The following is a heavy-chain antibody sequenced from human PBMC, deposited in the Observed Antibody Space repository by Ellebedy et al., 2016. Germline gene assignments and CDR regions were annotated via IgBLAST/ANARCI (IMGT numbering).Heavy chain of an antibody. Sequence: GGSLRLSCGASGFTFSSYSMNWVRQAPGKGLEWVSYISSSSTTIYYADSVKGRFTISRDNAKNSLYLQMNSLRDEDTAVYYCARVGLGYSSSWYFYGMDVWGQGTTVTVSS. J-gene: IGHJ6*02. D-gene: IGHD6-13*01. CDR2: ISSSSTTI. V-gene: IGHV3-48*02. CDR1: GFTFSSYS. CDR3: ARVGLGYSSSWYFYGMDV.